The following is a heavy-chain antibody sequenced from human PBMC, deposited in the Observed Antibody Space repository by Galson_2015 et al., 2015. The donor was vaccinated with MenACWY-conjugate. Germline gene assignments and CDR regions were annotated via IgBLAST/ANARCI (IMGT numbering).Heavy chain of an antibody. CDR2: IYWDDEK. J-gene: IGHJ3*01. Sequence: PALVKPTQTLTLTCTFSGFSLSTNKMGVGWIRQPPGKALEWLALIYWDDEKRYNPSLKSRLTITKDTSKNQVVLTLTNMDPVDTGTYYCAHRRHWGLREKPDAFDVWGQGTLVTVSS. CDR1: GFSLSTNKMG. CDR3: AHRRHWGLREKPDAFDV. V-gene: IGHV2-5*02. D-gene: IGHD7-27*01.